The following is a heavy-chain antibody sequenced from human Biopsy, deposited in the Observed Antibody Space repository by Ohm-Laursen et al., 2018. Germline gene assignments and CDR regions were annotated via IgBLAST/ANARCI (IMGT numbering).Heavy chain of an antibody. Sequence: PSQTLSLTCSVSGGSMTGYEWSWIRLAPGKGLEWIGYIYYSGGTKYNPSLASRVTFSVDMSKSQFSLKLYSVTAADTAVYYCARVEAGTYDALDIWGQGTLVAVSS. CDR1: GGSMTGYE. J-gene: IGHJ3*02. CDR2: IYYSGGT. D-gene: IGHD1-26*01. V-gene: IGHV4-59*01. CDR3: ARVEAGTYDALDI.